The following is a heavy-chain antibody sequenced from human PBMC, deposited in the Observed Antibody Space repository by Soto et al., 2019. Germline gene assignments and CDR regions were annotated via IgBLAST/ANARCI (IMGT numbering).Heavy chain of an antibody. J-gene: IGHJ3*02. CDR3: AREPSLDAFDI. Sequence: GGSLRLSGATSAFTSRSYGMHWFRQAPGKGLEWVAVIWYDGSNKYYADSVKGRFTIARDNSKNTLYLQMNSVRAEDTAVYYCAREPSLDAFDIWGQGTMVTVSS. CDR1: AFTSRSYG. CDR2: IWYDGSNK. V-gene: IGHV3-33*01.